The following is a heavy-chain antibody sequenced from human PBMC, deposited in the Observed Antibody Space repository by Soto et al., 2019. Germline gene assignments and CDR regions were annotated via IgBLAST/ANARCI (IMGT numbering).Heavy chain of an antibody. Sequence: GGSLRLSCVASGFTFSDYYMSWIRQAPGKGLEVISYISSSDTYAFYADSVKGRFTISRDNANMSLYLLMKSLKADDTAVYYCARSMIRGAHFDSWGQGT. J-gene: IGHJ4*02. CDR1: GFTFSDYY. CDR3: ARSMIRGAHFDS. CDR2: ISSSDTYA. V-gene: IGHV3-11*03. D-gene: IGHD1-26*01.